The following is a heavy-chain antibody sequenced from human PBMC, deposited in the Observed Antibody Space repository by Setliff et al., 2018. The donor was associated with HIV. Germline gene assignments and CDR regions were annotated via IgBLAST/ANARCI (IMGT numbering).Heavy chain of an antibody. CDR3: ARGLTAPAAAGS. CDR1: GYSLSSASY. CDR2: IRLSGST. V-gene: IGHV4-38-2*02. J-gene: IGHJ5*02. Sequence: SETLSLTCSVSGYSLSSASYWGWIRHSPEKGLEWIGSIRLSGSTYYNPSLQSRVTISIDMSKNHFSLNLKSVTAADTAIYYCARGLTAPAAAGSWGQGMLVTVSS. D-gene: IGHD6-13*01.